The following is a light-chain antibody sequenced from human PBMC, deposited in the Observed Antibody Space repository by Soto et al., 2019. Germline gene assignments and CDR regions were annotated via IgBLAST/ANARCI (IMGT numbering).Light chain of an antibody. J-gene: IGKJ2*01. Sequence: EIVLTQSPGTLSLSPGERATLSCRASQSVSSSYLAWYQQKPGQAPRLLIYGASSRATGIPDRFSGSGSGTDFTLTISRLEPEDFAVYYWSNVTFGQGTKLEIK. CDR1: QSVSSSY. CDR3: SNVT. V-gene: IGKV3-20*01. CDR2: GAS.